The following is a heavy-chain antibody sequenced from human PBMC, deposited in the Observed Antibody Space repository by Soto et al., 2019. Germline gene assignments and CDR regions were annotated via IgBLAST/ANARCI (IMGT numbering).Heavy chain of an antibody. D-gene: IGHD2-15*01. CDR1: GFRFSSYT. CDR2: ISRNASTI. V-gene: IGHV3-48*01. Sequence: EVQLVESGGGLVQPGGSLRLSCVASGFRFSSYTMNWFGQAPGKGLEWASEISRNASTISYADSVRGRFTISRDNAKTSLYLQINRRRAEDTAVYYCVRDREYCSGDNCYETGAASWGQGALVTVSS. J-gene: IGHJ5*02. CDR3: VRDREYCSGDNCYETGAAS.